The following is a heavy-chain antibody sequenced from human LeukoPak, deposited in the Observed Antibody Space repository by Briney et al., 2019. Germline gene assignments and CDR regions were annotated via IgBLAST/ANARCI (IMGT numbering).Heavy chain of an antibody. CDR2: IYYSGST. CDR3: ARGIESSTSWIDP. Sequence: SETLSLACTVSGGSISSYYWSWIRQPPGKGLEWIGYIYYSGSTNYNPSLKSRVTISVDTSKNQFSLKLSSVTAADTAVYYCARGIESSTSWIDPWGQGTLVTVSS. V-gene: IGHV4-59*01. D-gene: IGHD2-2*01. CDR1: GGSISSYY. J-gene: IGHJ5*02.